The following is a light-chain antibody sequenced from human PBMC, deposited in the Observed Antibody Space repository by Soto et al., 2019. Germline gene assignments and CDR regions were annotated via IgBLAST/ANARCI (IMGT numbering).Light chain of an antibody. Sequence: EVVLTQSPATLSVSAGGTVTLSCRASQSVRTNVAWYQQIPGQAPRLLVYGASTRATGVPARLTGSGSGIEFSLTISSLLSEDSAFYYCQQYFNWPLTWTFGPGTKVQIK. CDR1: QSVRTN. CDR2: GAS. J-gene: IGKJ1*01. V-gene: IGKV3-15*01. CDR3: QQYFNWPLTWT.